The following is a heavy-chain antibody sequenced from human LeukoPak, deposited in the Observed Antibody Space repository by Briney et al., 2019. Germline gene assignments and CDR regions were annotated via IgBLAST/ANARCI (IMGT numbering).Heavy chain of an antibody. CDR2: ISGSGGST. V-gene: IGHV3-23*01. CDR3: AKDLKGDGYNPPNPFDY. CDR1: GFTFSSYA. Sequence: PGGSLRLSCAASGFTFSSYAMSWVRQAPGKGLEWVSAISGSGGSTYYADSVKGRFTISRDNSKNTLYLQMNSLRAEDTAVYYCAKDLKGDGYNPPNPFDYWGQGTLVTVSS. J-gene: IGHJ4*02. D-gene: IGHD5-24*01.